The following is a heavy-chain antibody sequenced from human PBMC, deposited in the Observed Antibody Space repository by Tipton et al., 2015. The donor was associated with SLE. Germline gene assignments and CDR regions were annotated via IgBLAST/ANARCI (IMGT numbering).Heavy chain of an antibody. CDR3: ARHSGSPYYFDF. Sequence: GLVKPSETLSLTCTVSTGAISIYYWSWIRQPPGKGLEWIGYIYYTGSTHYNPSLESRVTLSVDTSKNQFSLNLASVTAADTALYYCARHSGSPYYFDFWGQGTLVTVPS. J-gene: IGHJ4*02. D-gene: IGHD1-26*01. CDR2: IYYTGST. CDR1: TGAISIYY. V-gene: IGHV4-59*08.